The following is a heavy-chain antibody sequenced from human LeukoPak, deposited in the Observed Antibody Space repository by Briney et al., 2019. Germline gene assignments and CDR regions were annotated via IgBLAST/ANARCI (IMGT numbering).Heavy chain of an antibody. Sequence: SETLSLTCTVSGGSISSYYWSWIRQPPGTGLEWIGYIYYSGSTNYNPSLKSRVTISVDTSKNQFSLKLSSVTAADTAVYYCARAVDFWSGYYIYYFDYWGQGTLVTVSS. J-gene: IGHJ4*02. CDR2: IYYSGST. D-gene: IGHD3-3*01. CDR1: GGSISSYY. V-gene: IGHV4-59*01. CDR3: ARAVDFWSGYYIYYFDY.